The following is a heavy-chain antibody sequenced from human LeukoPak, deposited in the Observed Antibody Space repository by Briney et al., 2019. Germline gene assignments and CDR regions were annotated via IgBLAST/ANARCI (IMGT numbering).Heavy chain of an antibody. Sequence: PSETLSLTCTVSVGSPSSYFWSSIRQPPGKGGGRSGHISYTGGTNYNPSLKSRVTISVDTSKNQFSLKLSSVTAADTAVYYCARVPPLSRPYTGNNYYFDYWGQGTLVTVSS. CDR1: VGSPSSYF. CDR2: ISYTGGT. J-gene: IGHJ4*02. V-gene: IGHV4-59*01. CDR3: ARVPPLSRPYTGNNYYFDY. D-gene: IGHD5-24*01.